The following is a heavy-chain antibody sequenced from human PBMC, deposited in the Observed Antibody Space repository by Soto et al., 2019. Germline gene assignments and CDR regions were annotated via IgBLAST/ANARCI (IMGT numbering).Heavy chain of an antibody. Sequence: SETLSLTCAVSGGSISSSNWWSWVRQPPGKGLEWIGEIYHSGSTNYNPSLKSRVTISVDKSKNQFSLKLSSVTAADTAVYYCARDNDYYDSSGYYFCDAFDIWGQGTMVTVSS. CDR3: ARDNDYYDSSGYYFCDAFDI. V-gene: IGHV4-4*02. CDR2: IYHSGST. D-gene: IGHD3-22*01. J-gene: IGHJ3*02. CDR1: GGSISSSNW.